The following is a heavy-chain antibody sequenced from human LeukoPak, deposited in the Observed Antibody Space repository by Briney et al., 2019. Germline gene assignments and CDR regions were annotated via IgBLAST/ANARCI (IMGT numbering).Heavy chain of an antibody. CDR1: GYTFTSYY. CDR2: INPSGGST. Sequence: ASVKVSCKASGYTFTSYYMHWVRQAPGQGLEWMGIINPSGGSTSYAQKFQGRVTITRDTSTSTVYMELSSLRSEDTAVYYCARDSTYCGGDCYPDYWGQGTLVTVSS. V-gene: IGHV1-46*01. J-gene: IGHJ4*02. CDR3: ARDSTYCGGDCYPDY. D-gene: IGHD2-21*02.